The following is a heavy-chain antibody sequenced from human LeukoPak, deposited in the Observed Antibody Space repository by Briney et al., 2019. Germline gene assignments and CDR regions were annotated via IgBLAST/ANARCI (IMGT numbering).Heavy chain of an antibody. CDR3: TRRARFWSGYYNYYYSDV. D-gene: IGHD3-3*01. Sequence: SETLSLTCTVSGGSISSGDYYWSWIRQPPGMGLEWIGYIYYSGSTYYNPSLKSRVTISVDTSKNQFSLKLSSVTASERTVCYCTRRARFWSGYYNYYYSDVAGKGSTVTLSS. J-gene: IGHJ6*03. CDR1: GGSISSGDYY. CDR2: IYYSGST. V-gene: IGHV4-30-4*08.